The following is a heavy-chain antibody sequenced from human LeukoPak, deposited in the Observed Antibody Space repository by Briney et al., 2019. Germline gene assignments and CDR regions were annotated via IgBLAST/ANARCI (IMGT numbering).Heavy chain of an antibody. D-gene: IGHD6-13*01. CDR3: AKVGYSSSWSRVYYFDY. V-gene: IGHV3-9*01. J-gene: IGHJ4*02. CDR2: ISWNGDTV. CDR1: GFTFDDYA. Sequence: GRSLRLSRAASGFTFDDYAMHWVRQAPGKGLEWVSGISWNGDTVDYADSVKGRFTISRDNAKNSLYLQMNSLRAEDTAVYYCAKVGYSSSWSRVYYFDYWGQGTLVTVSS.